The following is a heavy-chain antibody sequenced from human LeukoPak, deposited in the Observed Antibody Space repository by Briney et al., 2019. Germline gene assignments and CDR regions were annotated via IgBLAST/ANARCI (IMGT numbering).Heavy chain of an antibody. D-gene: IGHD7-27*01. CDR1: GFTFRKHW. J-gene: IGHJ4*02. V-gene: IGHV3-7*01. CDR3: ARDYTGGWNDF. Sequence: HPGGSLRLSCTAAGFTFRKHWMSWVRQAIGKGLECVAKIKEDGSEKHYVDSVRGRFTISRDNARNSLYLQMNNLRADDTAVYYCARDYTGGWNDFWGQGTLVTVSS. CDR2: IKEDGSEK.